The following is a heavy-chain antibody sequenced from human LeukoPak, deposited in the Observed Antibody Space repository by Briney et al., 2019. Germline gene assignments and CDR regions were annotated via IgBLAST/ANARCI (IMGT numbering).Heavy chain of an antibody. CDR1: GFTFSSYA. V-gene: IGHV4-34*01. CDR2: INHSGST. CDR3: ARVRWLGSSSLPDPTGTFWFDP. D-gene: IGHD6-13*01. Sequence: KPGGSLRLSCAASGFTFSSYAMHWIRQPPGKGLEWIGEINHSGSTNYNPSLKSRVTISVDTSKNQFSLKLSSVTAADTAVYYCARVRWLGSSSLPDPTGTFWFDPWGQGTLVTVSS. J-gene: IGHJ5*02.